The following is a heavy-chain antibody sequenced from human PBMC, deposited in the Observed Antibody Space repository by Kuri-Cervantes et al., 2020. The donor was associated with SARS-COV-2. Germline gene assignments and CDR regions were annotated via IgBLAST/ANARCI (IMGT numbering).Heavy chain of an antibody. CDR3: AKASPTSYSSGWYAHY. CDR1: GYTFTGYY. CDR2: INPNSGGT. V-gene: IGHV1-2*04. J-gene: IGHJ4*02. D-gene: IGHD6-19*01. Sequence: ASVKVSCKASGYTFTGYYMHWVRQAPGQGLEWMGWINPNSGGTNYAQKFQGWVTMTRDTSISTVYMELSRLRSDDTAVYYCAKASPTSYSSGWYAHYWGQGTLVTVSS.